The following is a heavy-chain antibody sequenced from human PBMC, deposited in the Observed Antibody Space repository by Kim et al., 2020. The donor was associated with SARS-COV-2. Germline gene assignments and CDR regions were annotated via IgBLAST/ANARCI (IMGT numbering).Heavy chain of an antibody. CDR1: GFTVSNSY. V-gene: IGHV3-66*01. Sequence: GGSLRLSCAASGFTVSNSYMCWVRQSPGKGLEWVSVIYSGCTTYYADSVKGRFTISRDNSKNTLYLQMNSLRAEDTAVYYCVRDLHPLYWGQGTLVTVSS. CDR3: VRDLHPLY. J-gene: IGHJ4*02. CDR2: IYSGCTT.